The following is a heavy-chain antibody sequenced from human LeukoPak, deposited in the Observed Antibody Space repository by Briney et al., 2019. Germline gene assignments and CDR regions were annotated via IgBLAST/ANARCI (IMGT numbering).Heavy chain of an antibody. J-gene: IGHJ4*02. D-gene: IGHD3-10*01. CDR1: GFTFSAYW. V-gene: IGHV3-7*01. CDR3: AREGNYGPVDC. CDR2: IKRDGSEK. Sequence: GGSLRLSCAASGFTFSAYWMSWVRQAPEKGLEWVANIKRDGSEKYYVDSVEGRFTISRDNAENSLYLQMNSLRAEDTAVYYCAREGNYGPVDCWGQGTLVTISS.